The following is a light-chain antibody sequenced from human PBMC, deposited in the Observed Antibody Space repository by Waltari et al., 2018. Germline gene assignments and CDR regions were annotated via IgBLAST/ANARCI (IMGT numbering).Light chain of an antibody. Sequence: QSALTQPASVSGTPGQSITISCTGTTSDVGNYDLVSWYQQHPGKAPKLLICEVIKRPSGGASRVSGSKSGKTASLTISGLQAEDEADYYCCSYAGRGACVFGSGTKVTVL. V-gene: IGLV2-23*02. J-gene: IGLJ1*01. CDR3: CSYAGRGACV. CDR1: TSDVGNYDL. CDR2: EVI.